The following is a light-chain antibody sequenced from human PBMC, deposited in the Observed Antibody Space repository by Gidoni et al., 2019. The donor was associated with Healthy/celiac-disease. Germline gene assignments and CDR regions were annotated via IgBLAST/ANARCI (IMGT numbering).Light chain of an antibody. J-gene: IGLJ2*01. CDR3: QAWDSSTVV. CDR2: QDS. CDR1: KLGDNY. V-gene: IGLV3-1*01. Sequence: SYELTQPPSVSVSPGQTASITCSGDKLGDNYACRYQQQPGQSPVLVIYQDSKRPSGIPERFSGSNSGNTATLTISGTQAMDEADYYCQAWDSSTVVFGGGTKLTVL.